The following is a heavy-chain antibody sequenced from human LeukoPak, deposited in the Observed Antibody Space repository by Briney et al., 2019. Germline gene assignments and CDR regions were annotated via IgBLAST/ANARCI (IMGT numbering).Heavy chain of an antibody. J-gene: IGHJ5*02. CDR3: AKDYGSGSYAFGP. V-gene: IGHV1-46*01. CDR1: GYTFTSYY. CDR2: INPSGGST. Sequence: ASVKVSCKASGYTFTSYYMHWVRQAPGQGLEWMGIINPSGGSTSYAQKFQGRVTMTRDMSTSTVYMELSSLRSEDTAVYYCAKDYGSGSYAFGPWGQGTLVTVSS. D-gene: IGHD3-10*01.